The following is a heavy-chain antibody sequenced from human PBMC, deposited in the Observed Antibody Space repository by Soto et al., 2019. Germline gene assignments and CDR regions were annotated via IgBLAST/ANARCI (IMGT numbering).Heavy chain of an antibody. CDR2: ISGSGGST. D-gene: IGHD3-10*01. CDR3: AKDPAPLKVRGVSPYDY. CDR1: GFTFSSYA. V-gene: IGHV3-23*01. J-gene: IGHJ4*02. Sequence: PGGSLRLSCAASGFTFSSYAMSWVRQAPGKGLEWVSAISGSGGSTYYADSVKGRFTISRDNSKNTLYLQMNSLRAEDTAVYYCAKDPAPLKVRGVSPYDYWGQGTLVTVSS.